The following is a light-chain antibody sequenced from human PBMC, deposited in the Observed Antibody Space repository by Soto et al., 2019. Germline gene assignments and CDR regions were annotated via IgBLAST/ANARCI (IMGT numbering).Light chain of an antibody. CDR1: QGIGND. J-gene: IGKJ3*01. CDR3: LQYDNYPLT. Sequence: AIQMTQSPSSLSASVGDRVTITCRASQGIGNDLGWYQQKPGKAPKLLIYAASNLESGVPPRFSGSGSGTDFTLTISSLQPEDFATYYCLQYDNYPLTFGPGTKVDI. V-gene: IGKV1-6*01. CDR2: AAS.